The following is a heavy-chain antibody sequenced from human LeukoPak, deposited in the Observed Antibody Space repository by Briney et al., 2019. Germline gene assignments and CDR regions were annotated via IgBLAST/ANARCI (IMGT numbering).Heavy chain of an antibody. Sequence: SETLSLTCAVYGGSFSGYYWSWIRQPPGKGLECIGEINHSGSTNYNPSLKSRVTISVDTSKNQFSLKLSSVTAADTAVYYCARRVTIFGVGNYYYYYMDVWGKGTTVTVSS. D-gene: IGHD3-3*01. CDR1: GGSFSGYY. J-gene: IGHJ6*03. CDR2: INHSGST. V-gene: IGHV4-34*01. CDR3: ARRVTIFGVGNYYYYYMDV.